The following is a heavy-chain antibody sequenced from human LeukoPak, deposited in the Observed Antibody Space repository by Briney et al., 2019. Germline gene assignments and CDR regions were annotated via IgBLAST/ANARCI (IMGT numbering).Heavy chain of an antibody. Sequence: GGSLRLSCAASEFTFSDYGMSWVRQAPGKGLEWVANIKQDGSEKYYVDSVKGRFTISRDNAKNSLYLQMNSLRAEDTAVYYCASYPEVTATGAFDIWGQGTMVTVSS. D-gene: IGHD2-21*02. CDR1: EFTFSDYG. CDR3: ASYPEVTATGAFDI. J-gene: IGHJ3*02. V-gene: IGHV3-7*03. CDR2: IKQDGSEK.